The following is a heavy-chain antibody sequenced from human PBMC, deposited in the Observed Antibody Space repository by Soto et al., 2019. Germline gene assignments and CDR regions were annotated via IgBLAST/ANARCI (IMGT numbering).Heavy chain of an antibody. CDR2: INSDGSNT. Sequence: PGGSLRLSCAASGFTFSSHWMHWVRQAPGKGLVWVSRINSDGSNTNYADSVKGRFTISRDNAKNTLFLQMNSLRAEDTAVYYCARVRPHILTGYYSRRSCWFDPWGQGTLVTVSS. CDR3: ARVRPHILTGYYSRRSCWFDP. V-gene: IGHV3-74*01. D-gene: IGHD3-9*01. J-gene: IGHJ5*02. CDR1: GFTFSSHW.